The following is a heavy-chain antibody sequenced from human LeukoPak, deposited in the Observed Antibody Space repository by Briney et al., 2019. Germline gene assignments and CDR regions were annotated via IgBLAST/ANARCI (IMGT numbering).Heavy chain of an antibody. D-gene: IGHD2-21*01. CDR1: GFTFSTYD. CDR2: VRVNGRST. J-gene: IGHJ4*02. V-gene: IGHV3-23*01. CDR3: AKPGEASNYYFDY. Sequence: GGSLRLSCTASGFTFSTYDMSWVRQAPGRGLEWVSTVRVNGRSTYYADSVKGRFTISRDNSKNTLYLQMNSLRAEDTALYYCAKPGEASNYYFDYWGQGALVTVSS.